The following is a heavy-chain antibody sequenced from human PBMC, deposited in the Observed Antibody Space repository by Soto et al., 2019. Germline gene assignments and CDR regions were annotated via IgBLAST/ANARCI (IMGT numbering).Heavy chain of an antibody. V-gene: IGHV4-30-4*01. CDR1: GGSISSGDHY. Sequence: QAQLQESGPGLVKPSQTLSLTCTVSGGSISSGDHYWSWIRQPPGKGLEWIGYIYYSGSTYYNPSLKSRVTISVDTSKNQFSLKLSSVTAADTAVYYCARLTPGYSSGWYVDYWGQGTLVTVSS. CDR2: IYYSGST. CDR3: ARLTPGYSSGWYVDY. J-gene: IGHJ4*02. D-gene: IGHD6-19*01.